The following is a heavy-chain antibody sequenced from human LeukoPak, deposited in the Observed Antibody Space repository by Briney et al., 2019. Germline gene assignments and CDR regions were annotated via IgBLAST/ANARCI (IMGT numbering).Heavy chain of an antibody. D-gene: IGHD3-3*01. V-gene: IGHV3-74*01. Sequence: GGSLRLSCAASGFTFSNYWMHWVRQAPGKGLVWVSRINSDGSITTYADSVKGRFTISRDSAKNTVYLQMNSLRAEDTAVYYCARGGVDYWGQGTLVTVSS. CDR1: GFTFSNYW. J-gene: IGHJ4*02. CDR2: INSDGSIT. CDR3: ARGGVDY.